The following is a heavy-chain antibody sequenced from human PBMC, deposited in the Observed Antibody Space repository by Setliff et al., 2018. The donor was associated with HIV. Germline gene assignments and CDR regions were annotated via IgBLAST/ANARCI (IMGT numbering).Heavy chain of an antibody. J-gene: IGHJ3*02. CDR3: AREASYYYDSSGYSDAFDI. D-gene: IGHD3-22*01. V-gene: IGHV4-39*07. CDR1: GDSISSSSYY. Sequence: SETLSLTCSVSGDSISSSSYYWGWVRQPPGKGLEWIGSMSYSGSALYSPSLKSRVTISVDTSKNHFSLKLSSVTAADTAVYYCAREASYYYDSSGYSDAFDIWGQGTMVTVSS. CDR2: MSYSGSA.